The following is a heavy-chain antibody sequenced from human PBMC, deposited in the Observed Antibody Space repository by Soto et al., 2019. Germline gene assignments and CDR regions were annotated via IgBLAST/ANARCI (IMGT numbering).Heavy chain of an antibody. Sequence: SETLSLTCTASGGSISSGGYYWSWIRQHPGKGLEWIGYIYYSGSTYYNPSLKSRVTISVDTSKNQFSLKLSSVTAADTAVYYCARGYYDSSGYSLYYYGMDVWGQGTTVTVS. D-gene: IGHD3-22*01. CDR3: ARGYYDSSGYSLYYYGMDV. CDR1: GGSISSGGYY. J-gene: IGHJ6*02. CDR2: IYYSGST. V-gene: IGHV4-31*03.